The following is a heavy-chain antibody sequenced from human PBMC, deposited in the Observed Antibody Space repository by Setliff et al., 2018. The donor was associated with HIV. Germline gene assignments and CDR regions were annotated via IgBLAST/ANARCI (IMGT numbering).Heavy chain of an antibody. CDR2: INPNSGGT. CDR1: GYTFTGYY. D-gene: IGHD2-15*01. V-gene: IGHV1-2*02. CDR3: ARDLDIVVVVAATEHGMDV. Sequence: ASVKVSCKASGYTFTGYYMHWVRQAPGQGLEWMGWINPNSGGTNYAQKFQGRVTMTRDTSISTAYMELSRLRSDDTAVYYCARDLDIVVVVAATEHGMDVWGQGTTVTVSS. J-gene: IGHJ6*02.